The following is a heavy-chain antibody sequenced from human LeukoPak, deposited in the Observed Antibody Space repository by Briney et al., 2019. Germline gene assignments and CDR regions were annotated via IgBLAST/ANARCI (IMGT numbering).Heavy chain of an antibody. Sequence: PGRPLRLSCAASGFTFSSYAMHWVRQAPGKGLEWVAAISYDGSNKYYADSVKGRFTISRDNSKNTLYLQMNSLRAEDTAVYYCAREEGIVVVPAAMDYWGQGTLVTVSS. J-gene: IGHJ4*02. V-gene: IGHV3-30*04. CDR3: AREEGIVVVPAAMDY. CDR2: ISYDGSNK. CDR1: GFTFSSYA. D-gene: IGHD2-2*01.